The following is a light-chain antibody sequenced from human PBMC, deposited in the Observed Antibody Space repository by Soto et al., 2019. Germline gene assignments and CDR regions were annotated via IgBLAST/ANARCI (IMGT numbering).Light chain of an antibody. Sequence: QSALTQPPSASGSPGQSVTISCTGNSNDVGHSSFISWYQQHPGKGPKLIIYEVSKRPSGVPDRFSGSKSGNTASLSVSGLQDEDEADYFRHAQADNGKHVFGTGTKVTVL. J-gene: IGLJ1*01. V-gene: IGLV2-8*01. CDR3: HAQADNGKHV. CDR2: EVS. CDR1: SNDVGHSSF.